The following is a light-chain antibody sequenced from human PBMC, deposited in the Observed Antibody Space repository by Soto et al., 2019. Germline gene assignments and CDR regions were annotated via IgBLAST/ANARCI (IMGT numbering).Light chain of an antibody. Sequence: QAVVTQPPSVSGAPGQRVTLSCTGSTSNIGAGYDVHWYQQLPGTAPKLLIYGNSNRPSGVPDRFSGSKSGTSASLAITGLQAEDEADYYCQSYDNSLSGWVFGGGTQLTVL. CDR1: TSNIGAGYD. J-gene: IGLJ3*02. V-gene: IGLV1-40*01. CDR3: QSYDNSLSGWV. CDR2: GNS.